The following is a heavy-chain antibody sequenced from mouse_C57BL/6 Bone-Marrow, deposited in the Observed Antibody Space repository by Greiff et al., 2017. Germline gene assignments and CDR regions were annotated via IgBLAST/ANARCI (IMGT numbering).Heavy chain of an antibody. V-gene: IGHV1-64*01. CDR1: GYTFTSYW. J-gene: IGHJ3*01. CDR2: IHPNSGST. D-gene: IGHD1-1*01. CDR3: ARSLLYGLRDAY. Sequence: QVQLQQPGAELVKPGASVKLSCKASGYTFTSYWMHWVKQRPGQGLEWIGMIHPNSGSTNYNEKFKSKATLTVDKSSSTAYMQLSSLTSEDSAVXYCARSLLYGLRDAYWGQGTLVTVSA.